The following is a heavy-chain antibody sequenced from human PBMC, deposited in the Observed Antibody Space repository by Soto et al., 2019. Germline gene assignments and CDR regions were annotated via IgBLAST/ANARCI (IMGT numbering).Heavy chain of an antibody. D-gene: IGHD3-3*01. CDR3: ARDVLRFLEWLFSYGMDV. V-gene: IGHV3-30-3*01. Sequence: SLRLSCAASGFTFSSYAMHWVRQAPGKGLEWVAVISYDGSNKYYADSVKGRFTISRDNSKNTLYLQMNSLRAEDTAVYYCARDVLRFLEWLFSYGMDVWGQGTTVTVSS. CDR2: ISYDGSNK. J-gene: IGHJ6*02. CDR1: GFTFSSYA.